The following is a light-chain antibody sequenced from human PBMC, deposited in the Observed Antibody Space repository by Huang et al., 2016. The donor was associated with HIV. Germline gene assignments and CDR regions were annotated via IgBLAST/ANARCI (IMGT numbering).Light chain of an antibody. CDR1: QSVSFA. J-gene: IGKJ1*01. CDR2: GAS. CDR3: QQYNNWPWT. Sequence: EIVMTQSPATLSVSPGERATLSCRATQSVSFALACYQQRGGQAPRLLIYGASTRATGIPARLSGSGSGTEFTLTISSLQSEDFAVYYCQQYNNWPWTFGQGTKVEIE. V-gene: IGKV3-15*01.